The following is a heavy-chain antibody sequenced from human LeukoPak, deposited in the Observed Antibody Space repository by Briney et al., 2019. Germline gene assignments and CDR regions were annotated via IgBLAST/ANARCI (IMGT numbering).Heavy chain of an antibody. J-gene: IGHJ4*02. CDR2: ITDNGRRT. CDR1: GLTFSSYA. V-gene: IGHV3-23*01. Sequence: GGSLRLSCAASGLTFSSYAMNWVRQASGKGLEWVSGITDNGRRTYYADSVKGRFSISRDNSKNTLYLQMSDLRAEDTAVYYCAKITMATTPNYWGQGTLVTVSS. D-gene: IGHD3-10*01. CDR3: AKITMATTPNY.